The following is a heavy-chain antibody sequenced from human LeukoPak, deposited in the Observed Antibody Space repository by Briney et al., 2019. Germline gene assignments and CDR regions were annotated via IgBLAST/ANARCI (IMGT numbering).Heavy chain of an antibody. V-gene: IGHV1-2*02. J-gene: IGHJ4*02. D-gene: IGHD5-18*01. CDR3: ARDATQVDTTIPTGFDY. CDR1: GYTLTGYY. Sequence: ASVKVSCKASGYTLTGYYMHWVRQAPGQGLEWMGWINPYTGGTNYAQKFQGRVTMTRDTSISTAYMELSRLRSDDTAVYYCARDATQVDTTIPTGFDYWGQGALVTVSS. CDR2: INPYTGGT.